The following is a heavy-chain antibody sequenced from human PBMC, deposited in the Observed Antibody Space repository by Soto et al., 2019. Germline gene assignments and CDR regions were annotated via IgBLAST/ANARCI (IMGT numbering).Heavy chain of an antibody. V-gene: IGHV3-53*04. CDR1: GFTVSSNY. Sequence: EVQQVESGGGLVQPGGSLRLSCAASGFTVSSNYMSWVRQAPGKGLEWVSVIYSGGSTYYADSVKGRFTISRHNSKNTLYLQMNGLRAEDTAVYYCALYSGAYFYWYFDLWGRGTLVTVSS. CDR2: IYSGGST. D-gene: IGHD5-12*01. J-gene: IGHJ2*01. CDR3: ALYSGAYFYWYFDL.